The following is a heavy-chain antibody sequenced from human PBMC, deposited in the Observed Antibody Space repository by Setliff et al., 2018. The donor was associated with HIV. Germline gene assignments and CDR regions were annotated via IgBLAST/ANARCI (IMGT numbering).Heavy chain of an antibody. J-gene: IGHJ4*02. CDR3: ARGRGSY. CDR1: GGSISSGRYY. D-gene: IGHD1-26*01. CDR2: IYTGGSP. Sequence: SETLSLTCTVSGGSISSGRYYWSWIRQPAGKGLEWIGHIYTGGSPNYNPSLMSRVTISLDTSKNQFSLKLSSVTAADTAMYYCARGRGSYWGQGTLVTVSS. V-gene: IGHV4-61*09.